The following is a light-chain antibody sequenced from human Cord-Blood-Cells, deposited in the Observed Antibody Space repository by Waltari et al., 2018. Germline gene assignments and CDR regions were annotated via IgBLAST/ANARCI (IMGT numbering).Light chain of an antibody. Sequence: ELVMPQPPSTLFLSQGDIATLSCRASQSVCSYLAWYQQKPGQAPRLLIYDASNRATGIPARFSGSGSGTDFTLTISSLEPEDFAVYYCQQRSNWPLTFGGGTKVEIK. CDR1: QSVCSY. J-gene: IGKJ4*01. CDR3: QQRSNWPLT. V-gene: IGKV3-11*01. CDR2: DAS.